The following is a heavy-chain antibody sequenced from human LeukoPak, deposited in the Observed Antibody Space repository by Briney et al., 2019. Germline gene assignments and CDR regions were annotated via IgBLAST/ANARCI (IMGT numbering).Heavy chain of an antibody. CDR1: GGSISSYY. D-gene: IGHD6-13*01. J-gene: IGHJ4*02. Sequence: PSETLSLTCTVSGGSISSYYWSWIRQPPGKGLEWIGYIYYSGSTNYNPSLKSRVTISVDTSKNQFSLKLSSVTAADTAVYYCASFIAAAGIAGVFDYWGQGTLVTVSS. CDR2: IYYSGST. CDR3: ASFIAAAGIAGVFDY. V-gene: IGHV4-59*08.